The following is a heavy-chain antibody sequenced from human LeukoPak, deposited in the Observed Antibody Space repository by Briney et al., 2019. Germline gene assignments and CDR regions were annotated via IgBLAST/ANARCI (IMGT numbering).Heavy chain of an antibody. CDR1: GFTVSSYY. CDR3: ARRDGSGYYALDY. V-gene: IGHV3-23*01. J-gene: IGHJ4*02. Sequence: GGSLRLSCAASGFTVSSYYMSWVRQAPGKGLEWVSTIGGRGVLTYYADSVRGRFTVSRDNSKNTLYLQMNSLRAEDTAVYYCARRDGSGYYALDYWGQGFLVTVSS. D-gene: IGHD3-22*01. CDR2: IGGRGVLT.